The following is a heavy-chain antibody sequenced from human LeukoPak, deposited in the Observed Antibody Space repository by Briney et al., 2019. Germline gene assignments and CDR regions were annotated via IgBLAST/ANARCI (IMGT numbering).Heavy chain of an antibody. J-gene: IGHJ4*02. D-gene: IGHD6-13*01. Sequence: SETLSLTCTVSGGSISSYYWSWIRQPPGKGREWIGYIYFSVSTNYNPSLKSRFTLSLDTSRNQLSLQLSSVTAADTAVYYCARTSHPHGSSWLFDYWGQGTLVTVSS. CDR1: GGSISSYY. V-gene: IGHV4-59*01. CDR2: IYFSVST. CDR3: ARTSHPHGSSWLFDY.